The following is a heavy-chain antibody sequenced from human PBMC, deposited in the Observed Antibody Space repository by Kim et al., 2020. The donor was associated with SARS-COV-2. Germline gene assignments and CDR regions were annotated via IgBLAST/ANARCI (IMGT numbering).Heavy chain of an antibody. Sequence: SVKGRFIISRDNSKNTLYLQMNSLRAEDTAIYYCAKDSSGYANIYYYGMDVWGQGTTVTVSS. V-gene: IGHV3-23*01. J-gene: IGHJ6*02. CDR3: AKDSSGYANIYYYGMDV. D-gene: IGHD3-22*01.